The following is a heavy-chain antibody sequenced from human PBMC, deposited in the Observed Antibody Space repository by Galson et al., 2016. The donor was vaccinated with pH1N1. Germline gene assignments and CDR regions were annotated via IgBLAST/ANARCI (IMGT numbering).Heavy chain of an antibody. V-gene: IGHV3-23*01. J-gene: IGHJ6*02. CDR2: ISGSGGDT. CDR1: GFPFTNYA. Sequence: SLRLSCAASGFPFTNYAMSWVRQAPGQGLEWVSTISGSGGDTYYADSLKGRFTISRDNSKNTLYLQMSSLRAEDSAVYYCTIDPRRPVTEGWGQGTTVTVSS. CDR3: TIDPRRPVTEG. D-gene: IGHD2-21*02.